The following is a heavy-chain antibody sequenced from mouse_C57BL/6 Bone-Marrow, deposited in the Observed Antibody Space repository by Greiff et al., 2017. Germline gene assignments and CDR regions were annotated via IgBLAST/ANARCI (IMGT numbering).Heavy chain of an antibody. V-gene: IGHV14-2*01. Sequence: VQLQQSGAELVKPGASVKLSCTASGFNIKDYYMHWVKQRTEQGLEWIGRIDPEDGDTKYDPKFQGKATITADTSSNTAYLQLSSLTSEDTAVYYCALYDCGGGPWFACWGQGTLVTVSA. CDR1: GFNIKDYY. CDR2: IDPEDGDT. D-gene: IGHD2-4*01. J-gene: IGHJ3*01. CDR3: ALYDCGGGPWFAC.